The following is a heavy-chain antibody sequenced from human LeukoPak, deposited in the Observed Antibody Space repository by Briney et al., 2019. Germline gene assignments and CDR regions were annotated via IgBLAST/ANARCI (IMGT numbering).Heavy chain of an antibody. Sequence: SQTLSLTCTVSGGSVSSGGYYWSWIRQPPGKGLEWIGYIYHRGSTYYNPSLKSRVTISVDTSKNQFSLKLSSVTAADTAVYYCARVPYYYDEGGDPWGQGTLVTVSS. CDR1: GGSVSSGGYY. J-gene: IGHJ5*02. V-gene: IGHV4-30-2*01. D-gene: IGHD3-22*01. CDR3: ARVPYYYDEGGDP. CDR2: IYHRGST.